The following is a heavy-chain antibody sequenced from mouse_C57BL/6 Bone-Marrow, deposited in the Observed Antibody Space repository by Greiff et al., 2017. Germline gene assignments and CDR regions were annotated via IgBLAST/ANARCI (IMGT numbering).Heavy chain of an antibody. CDR1: GYAFTNYL. CDR3: AIFMDY. CDR2: INPGSGGT. Sequence: VQLQQSGAELVRPGTSVKVSCKASGYAFTNYLIEWVKQRPGQGLEWIGVINPGSGGTNYNEKFKGKATLTADKSSSTAYMQLSSLSSEYSAVYFCAIFMDYWGQGNSVTVSS. V-gene: IGHV1-54*01. J-gene: IGHJ4*01.